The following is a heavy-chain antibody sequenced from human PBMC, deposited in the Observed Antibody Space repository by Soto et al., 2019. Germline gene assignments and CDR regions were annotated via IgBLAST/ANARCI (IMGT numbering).Heavy chain of an antibody. J-gene: IGHJ3*02. CDR2: SRNKAKRYTT. CDR3: ARISSAASNAFDI. D-gene: IGHD6-13*01. V-gene: IGHV3-72*01. CDR1: GFSISDHY. Sequence: PGGSLRLSCAGSGFSISDHYMDWVRQAPGKGLEWVGRSRNKAKRYTTEYAASVKGRFTISRDDSKNSLYLQMNSLKTEDTAVYYCARISSAASNAFDIWGQGTMVTVSS.